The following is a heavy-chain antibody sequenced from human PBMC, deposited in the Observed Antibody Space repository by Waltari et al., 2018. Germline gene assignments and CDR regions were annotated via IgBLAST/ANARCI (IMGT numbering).Heavy chain of an antibody. CDR2: INPNSGGT. V-gene: IGHV1-2*06. CDR1: GYTFTAYY. J-gene: IGHJ3*02. D-gene: IGHD5-18*01. Sequence: QVQLVQYGAEVKKTGASVKVSCKAYGYTFTAYYKNGVRQAPGQGLEWMGRINPNSGGTNYAQKFQGRVTMTRDTSISTAYMELSRLRSDDTAVYYCAREGSETGYSYGNDAFDIWGQGTMVTVSS. CDR3: AREGSETGYSYGNDAFDI.